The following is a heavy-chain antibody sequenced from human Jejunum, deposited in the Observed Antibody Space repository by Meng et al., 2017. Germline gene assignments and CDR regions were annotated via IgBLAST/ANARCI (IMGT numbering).Heavy chain of an antibody. V-gene: IGHV6-1*02. CDR2: TYYRSKWYN. Sequence: VQTQPSGRSLVAPAQDLSHACAISGDSVSSNSAAWDWIRQSPSRGLEWLGRTYYRSKWYNDYAESVKSRITINPDTSKNQFSLQLNSVTPEDTAVYYCVRTSNWSLDYWGQGTLVTVSS. CDR3: VRTSNWSLDY. D-gene: IGHD6-13*01. CDR1: GDSVSSNSAA. J-gene: IGHJ4*01.